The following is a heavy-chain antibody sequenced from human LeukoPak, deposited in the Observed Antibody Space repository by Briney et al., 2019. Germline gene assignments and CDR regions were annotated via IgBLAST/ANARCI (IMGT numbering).Heavy chain of an antibody. D-gene: IGHD2-2*01. Sequence: NSGGSLRLSCAASGFIFSSYAMTWVRQAPGKGLEWVSSISSSSSFIYYADSVKGRFTISRDNAKNSLYLQMNSLRAEDTAVYYCARTPSSLGYCSSTSCPRGGYYYYMDVWGKGTTVTVSS. CDR2: ISSSSSFI. CDR3: ARTPSSLGYCSSTSCPRGGYYYYMDV. J-gene: IGHJ6*03. V-gene: IGHV3-21*01. CDR1: GFIFSSYA.